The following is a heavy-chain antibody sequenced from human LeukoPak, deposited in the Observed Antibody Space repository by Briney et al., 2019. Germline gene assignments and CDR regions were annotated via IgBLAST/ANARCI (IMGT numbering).Heavy chain of an antibody. J-gene: IGHJ6*02. Sequence: GGSLRLSCAPSGYTFSIYAIHWVPHTPEGGLEYVSPFISNGRSTYYANSVQGRFTISRDNSKNTLYLQMGSLRAEDMAVYYCARGYCSSTSCYFGYYYYYYGMDVWGQGTTVTVSS. V-gene: IGHV3-64*01. D-gene: IGHD2-2*01. CDR3: ARGYCSSTSCYFGYYYYYYGMDV. CDR2: FISNGRST. CDR1: GYTFSIYA.